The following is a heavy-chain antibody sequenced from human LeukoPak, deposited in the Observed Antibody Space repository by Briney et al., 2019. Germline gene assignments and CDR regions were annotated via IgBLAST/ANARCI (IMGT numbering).Heavy chain of an antibody. J-gene: IGHJ4*02. CDR2: IRYDGSNK. CDR1: GFTFSSYG. Sequence: PGGSLRLSCAASGFTFSSYGMHWVRQAPGKGLEWVAFIRYDGSNKYYADSVKGRFTISRDNSKNTLYLQMNSLRAEDTAVYYCAKVEDPYDSSGYLDYWGQGTLVTVSS. CDR3: AKVEDPYDSSGYLDY. D-gene: IGHD3-22*01. V-gene: IGHV3-30*02.